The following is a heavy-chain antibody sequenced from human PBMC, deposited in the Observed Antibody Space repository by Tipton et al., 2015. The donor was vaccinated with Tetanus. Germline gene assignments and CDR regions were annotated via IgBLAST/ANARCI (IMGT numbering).Heavy chain of an antibody. V-gene: IGHV4-59*11. J-gene: IGHJ4*02. Sequence: TLSLTCTVSGDSIGTHFWTWIRQAPGKGLEWIGNVYSSGSTYYNPSLKGRVTISVDTSTTQFSLKLSSVTAADTAVYYCARNTVAGTVTFDYWGQGTLVTVSS. CDR3: ARNTVAGTVTFDY. CDR1: GDSIGTHF. D-gene: IGHD6-19*01. CDR2: VYSSGST.